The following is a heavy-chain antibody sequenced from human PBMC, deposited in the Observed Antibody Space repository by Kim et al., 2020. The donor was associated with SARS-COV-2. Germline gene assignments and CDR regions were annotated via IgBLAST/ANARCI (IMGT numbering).Heavy chain of an antibody. Sequence: SETLSLTCAVYGGSFSGYYWSWIRQPPGKGLEWIGEINHSGSTNYNPSLKSRVTISVDTSKNQFSLKLSSVTAADTAVYYCARGRGSKDYWGQGTLVTVSS. D-gene: IGHD4-4*01. J-gene: IGHJ4*02. V-gene: IGHV4-34*01. CDR1: GGSFSGYY. CDR2: INHSGST. CDR3: ARGRGSKDY.